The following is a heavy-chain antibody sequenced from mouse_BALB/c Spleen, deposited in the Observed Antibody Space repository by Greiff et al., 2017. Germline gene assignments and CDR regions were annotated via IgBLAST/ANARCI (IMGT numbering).Heavy chain of an antibody. CDR3: ARGGNEAMDY. D-gene: IGHD2-1*01. J-gene: IGHJ4*01. Sequence: VQLKESGAELVKPGASVKLSCTASGFNIKDTYMHWVKQSHAKSLEWIGVISTYYGDASYNQKFKGKATMTVDKSSSTAYMELARLTSEDSAIYYCARGGNEAMDYWGQGTSVTVSS. CDR1: GFNIKDTY. CDR2: ISTYYGDA. V-gene: IGHV1S137*01.